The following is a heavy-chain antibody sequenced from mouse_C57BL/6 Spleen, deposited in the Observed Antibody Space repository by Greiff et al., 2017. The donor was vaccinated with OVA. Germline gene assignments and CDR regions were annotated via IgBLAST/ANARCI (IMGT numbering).Heavy chain of an antibody. Sequence: EVQLVESGAELVKPGASVKLSCTASGFNIKDYYMHWVKQRTEQGLEWIGRIDPEDGETTYAPQFQGKATITADTSSNTAYLQLSSLTSEDTAVYYCAREYYYGSSVFDYWGQGTTLTVSS. D-gene: IGHD1-1*01. CDR1: GFNIKDYY. CDR2: IDPEDGET. J-gene: IGHJ2*01. V-gene: IGHV14-2*01. CDR3: AREYYYGSSVFDY.